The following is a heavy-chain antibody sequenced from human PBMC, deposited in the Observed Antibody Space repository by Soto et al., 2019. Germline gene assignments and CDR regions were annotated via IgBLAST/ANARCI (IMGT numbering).Heavy chain of an antibody. CDR2: IKSRSDGGTT. V-gene: IGHV3-15*01. D-gene: IGHD5-18*01. J-gene: IGHJ6*02. CDR3: TTTDSYGWPYVVEV. Sequence: GVSLRRSCAASGCRFSDAWMTWVRQAPGQGQEWVCRIKSRSDGGTTDYAAPVKGRFTISRDASKNTVSLQMNSLRSEDTAVYYCTTTDSYGWPYVVEVWGQGTTVAVSS. CDR1: GCRFSDAW.